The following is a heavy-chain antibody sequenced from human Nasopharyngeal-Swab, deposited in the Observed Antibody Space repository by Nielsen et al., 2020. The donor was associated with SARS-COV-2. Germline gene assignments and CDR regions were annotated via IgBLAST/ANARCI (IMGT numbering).Heavy chain of an antibody. D-gene: IGHD6-19*01. Sequence: SGPTLVKPTQTLTLTCTFSGFSLSTSGVGVGWIRQPPGKALEWLALIYWDDDKRYSPSLKSRLTITKDTSKNQVVLTMTNMDPVDTATYYCAQSSSGHRNAEAFDIWGQGTMVTVSS. CDR3: AQSSSGHRNAEAFDI. V-gene: IGHV2-5*02. J-gene: IGHJ3*02. CDR2: IYWDDDK. CDR1: GFSLSTSGVG.